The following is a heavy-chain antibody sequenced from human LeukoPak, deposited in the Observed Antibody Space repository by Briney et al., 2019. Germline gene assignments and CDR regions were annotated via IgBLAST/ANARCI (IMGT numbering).Heavy chain of an antibody. CDR3: AREARYSSGWYPN. V-gene: IGHV3-30*04. CDR2: ISYDGSNK. CDR1: GFTFSSYA. J-gene: IGHJ4*02. D-gene: IGHD6-19*01. Sequence: GGSLRLSCAASGFTFSSYAMHWVRQAPGKGLEWVAVISYDGSNKYYADSVKGRFTISRDNSKNTLYLQMNSLRAEDTAVYYCAREARYSSGWYPNWGQGTLVTVSS.